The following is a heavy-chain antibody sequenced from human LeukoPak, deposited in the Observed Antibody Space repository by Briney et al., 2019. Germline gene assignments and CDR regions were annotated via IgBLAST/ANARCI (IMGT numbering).Heavy chain of an antibody. CDR3: ARVGWGTNYYDTTYYFDY. J-gene: IGHJ4*02. D-gene: IGHD3-22*01. CDR1: GFIFSPYA. Sequence: GGSLRLSCAASGFIFSPYAMSWVRQAPGKGLEWVAGIAGGDDRFYADSVKGRFSISRDNSKNTVDLQMNSLRVEDTAVYYCARVGWGTNYYDTTYYFDYWGQGTLVTVSS. V-gene: IGHV3-23*01. CDR2: IAGGDDR.